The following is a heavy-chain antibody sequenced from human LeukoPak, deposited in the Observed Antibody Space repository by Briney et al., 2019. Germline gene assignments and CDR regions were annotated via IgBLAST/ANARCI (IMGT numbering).Heavy chain of an antibody. V-gene: IGHV3-21*01. Sequence: GGSLRLSCAASGFTFSSYSMNWVRQAPGKGLEWVSSISSSSSYIYYADSVKGRFTISRDNAKNSLYLQMNSLRDEDTAVYYCARGVYRSSGWPHDYWGQGTLVTVSS. D-gene: IGHD6-19*01. CDR3: ARGVYRSSGWPHDY. CDR1: GFTFSSYS. CDR2: ISSSSSYI. J-gene: IGHJ4*02.